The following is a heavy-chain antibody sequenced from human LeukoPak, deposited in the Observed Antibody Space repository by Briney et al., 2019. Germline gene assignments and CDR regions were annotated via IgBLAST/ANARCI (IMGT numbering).Heavy chain of an antibody. CDR3: ATELRWEHHKDY. CDR2: VKSKTDGGTT. J-gene: IGHJ4*02. Sequence: GGSLRLSCAASGFTFSNAWMTWVRQAPGKGLEWVGRVKSKTDGGTTDYAAPVKGRFTISRDDIKNTLDLEMNSLKTEDTGMYFRATELRWEHHKDYWGQGTLVTVSS. CDR1: GFTFSNAW. D-gene: IGHD1-26*01. V-gene: IGHV3-15*01.